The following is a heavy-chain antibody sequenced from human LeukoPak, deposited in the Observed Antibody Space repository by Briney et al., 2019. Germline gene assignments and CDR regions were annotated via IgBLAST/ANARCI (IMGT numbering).Heavy chain of an antibody. CDR2: IYHSGST. CDR1: GGSLSSGGYS. D-gene: IGHD1-26*01. J-gene: IGHJ3*02. Sequence: SETLSLTCAVSGGSLSSGGYSWSWIRQPPGKGLEWIGYIYHSGSTYYNPSLKSRVTISVDRSKNQFSLKLSSVTAADTAVYYCARVGAGGSYPGDAFDIWGQGTMVTVSS. CDR3: ARVGAGGSYPGDAFDI. V-gene: IGHV4-30-2*01.